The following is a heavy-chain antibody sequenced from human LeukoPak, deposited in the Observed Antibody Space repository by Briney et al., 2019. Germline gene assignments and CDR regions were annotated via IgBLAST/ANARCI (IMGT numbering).Heavy chain of an antibody. D-gene: IGHD4-17*01. V-gene: IGHV5-51*01. J-gene: IGHJ6*02. CDR2: IYPGDSDT. CDR3: ARHLAGYGDYLGMDV. CDR1: GYSFTSYW. Sequence: GESLKSSCKGSGYSFTSYWIGWVRQMPGKGLEWMGIIYPGDSDTRYSPSFQGQVTISADKSISTAYLQWSSLKASDTAMYYCARHLAGYGDYLGMDVWGQGTTVTVSS.